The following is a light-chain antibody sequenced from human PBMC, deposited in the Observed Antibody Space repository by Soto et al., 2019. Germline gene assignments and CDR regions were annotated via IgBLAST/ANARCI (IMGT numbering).Light chain of an antibody. J-gene: IGKJ4*01. V-gene: IGKV3-11*01. Sequence: EIVLTQSPATLSLSPGERATLSCRASQSVSSYLAWYQQKPGQAPRLLIDDASNRATGIPARFSGSGSGTDFTLTISSLEPDDFAVYYCQQRSGRLTFGGGTKVEIK. CDR2: DAS. CDR3: QQRSGRLT. CDR1: QSVSSY.